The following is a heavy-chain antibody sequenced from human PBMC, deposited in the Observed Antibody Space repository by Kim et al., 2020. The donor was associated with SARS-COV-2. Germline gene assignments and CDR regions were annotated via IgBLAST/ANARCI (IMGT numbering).Heavy chain of an antibody. CDR3: ARGGRPGNAAPIDS. D-gene: IGHD6-13*01. V-gene: IGHV6-1*01. J-gene: IGHJ4*02. Sequence: SQTLSLTCAVSGDSVSSKSVAWSWVRQSPSGGLEWLGRTYYTSKWYYDYTVAVKGRITISADTSKNQFYLQLTSVTPEDTAVYYCARGGRPGNAAPIDSWGPGTLVTVSS. CDR2: TYYTSKWYY. CDR1: GDSVSSKSVA.